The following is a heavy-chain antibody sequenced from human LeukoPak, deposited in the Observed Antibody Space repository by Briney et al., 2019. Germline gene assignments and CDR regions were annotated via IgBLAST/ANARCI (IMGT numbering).Heavy chain of an antibody. Sequence: GGSLRLSCAASGFTVSSNYMSWVRQAPGKGLEWVSVIYSGGSTYYADSVKGRFTISRDNSKNTLYLQMNSLRAEDTAVYYCARELVRSYFDYWGQGTLVTVSS. V-gene: IGHV3-66*01. D-gene: IGHD3-10*01. CDR3: ARELVRSYFDY. CDR1: GFTVSSNY. J-gene: IGHJ4*02. CDR2: IYSGGST.